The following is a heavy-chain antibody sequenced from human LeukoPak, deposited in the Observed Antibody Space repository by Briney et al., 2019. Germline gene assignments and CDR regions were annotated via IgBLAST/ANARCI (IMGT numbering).Heavy chain of an antibody. CDR3: ARRIQLWSSSDY. V-gene: IGHV1-69*13. Sequence: GASVKVSCKASGGTFSSYAISWVRQAPGQGLEWMGGIIPIFGTANYAQKFQGRVTITADESTSTAYMELSSLRSEDTAVYYCARRIQLWSSSDYWGQGTLVTVSS. CDR2: IIPIFGTA. J-gene: IGHJ4*02. D-gene: IGHD5-18*01. CDR1: GGTFSSYA.